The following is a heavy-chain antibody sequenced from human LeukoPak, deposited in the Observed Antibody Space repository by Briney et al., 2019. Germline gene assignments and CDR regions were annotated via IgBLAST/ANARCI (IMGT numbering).Heavy chain of an antibody. CDR3: ARDAVGATRRDYFDY. Sequence: SETLSVTCTVSGGSISSSFWSWIRQPPGRGLEWIGYIYYSGSTNNNPSLKSRVTMSLDTSKNQFSLKLSSVTAADTAVYYCARDAVGATRRDYFDYWGQGTLVTVSS. D-gene: IGHD1-26*01. V-gene: IGHV4-59*12. CDR1: GGSISSSF. J-gene: IGHJ4*02. CDR2: IYYSGST.